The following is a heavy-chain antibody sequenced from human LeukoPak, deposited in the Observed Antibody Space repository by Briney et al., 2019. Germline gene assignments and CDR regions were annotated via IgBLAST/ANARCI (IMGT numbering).Heavy chain of an antibody. CDR1: GFSFSTYG. CDR3: ARDLGLKYGSGAYRFDP. V-gene: IGHV3-33*08. D-gene: IGHD3-10*01. Sequence: PGTSLRLSCAAYGFSFSTYGMHWVRQAPGKGLESVAVIWYDGSHQYYADSVKGRFTISRDMSNNTLYLQMNNLRVDDTALYYCARDLGLKYGSGAYRFDPWGQGTQVIVSS. J-gene: IGHJ5*02. CDR2: IWYDGSHQ.